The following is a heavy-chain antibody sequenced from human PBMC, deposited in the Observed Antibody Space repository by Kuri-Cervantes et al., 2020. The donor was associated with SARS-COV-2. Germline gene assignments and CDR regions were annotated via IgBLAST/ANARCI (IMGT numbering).Heavy chain of an antibody. J-gene: IGHJ1*01. Sequence: GESLKISCAASGFTFSNYAMNWVRQAPGKGLEWVSGITGTGRNTYYADSVKGRFTISREKSKNTLYLQMNSLRVEDTAVYYCAKDGFVGGLGSPGRAYFQHWGQGTLVTVS. D-gene: IGHD2-15*01. V-gene: IGHV3-23*01. CDR3: AKDGFVGGLGSPGRAYFQH. CDR2: ITGTGRNT. CDR1: GFTFSNYA.